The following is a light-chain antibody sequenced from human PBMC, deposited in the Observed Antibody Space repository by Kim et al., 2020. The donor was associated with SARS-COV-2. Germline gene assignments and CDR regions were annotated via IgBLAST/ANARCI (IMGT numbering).Light chain of an antibody. J-gene: IGLJ1*01. V-gene: IGLV3-1*01. CDR2: YDS. CDR1: KLGGKS. CDR3: QSWDSSSYLV. Sequence: SYELTQPPSVSVSPGQTASIPCSGDKLGGKSASWYQQKPGQSPVLVIHYDSKRPSGIPERISASTSGNTATLTISRFQAMDEADYYCQSWDSSSYLVF.